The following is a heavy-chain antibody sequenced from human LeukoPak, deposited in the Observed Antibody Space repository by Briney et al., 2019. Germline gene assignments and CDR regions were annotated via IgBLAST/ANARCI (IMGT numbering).Heavy chain of an antibody. CDR3: ASGRYCSSTSCYLIYYYMDV. CDR1: GGSISSGSYY. D-gene: IGHD2-2*01. J-gene: IGHJ6*03. CDR2: IYTSGST. V-gene: IGHV4-61*02. Sequence: SETLSLTCTVSGGSISSGSYYWSWIRQPAGKGLEWIGRIYTSGSTNYNPSLKSRVTISVDTSKNQFSLKLSSVTAADTAVYYCASGRYCSSTSCYLIYYYMDVWGKGTTVTVSS.